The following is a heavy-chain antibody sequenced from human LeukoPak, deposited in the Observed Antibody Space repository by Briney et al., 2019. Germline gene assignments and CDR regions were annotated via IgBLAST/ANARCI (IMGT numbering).Heavy chain of an antibody. CDR3: ARDQYPDIHSSGWAIFDY. V-gene: IGHV1-69*05. Sequence: SXKVSCKASGGTFSSYAISWVRQAPGQGLEWMGRIIPIFGKANYAQKFQGRVTITTDESTSTAYMELSSLISEDTAVYYCARDQYPDIHSSGWAIFDYWGQGTLVTVSS. D-gene: IGHD6-19*01. CDR1: GGTFSSYA. J-gene: IGHJ4*02. CDR2: IIPIFGKA.